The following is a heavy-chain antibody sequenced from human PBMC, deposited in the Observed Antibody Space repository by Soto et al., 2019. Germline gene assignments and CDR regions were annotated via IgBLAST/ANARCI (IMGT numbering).Heavy chain of an antibody. J-gene: IGHJ6*02. CDR3: ARAAVLRPYYYYYGMDV. CDR1: GGTFSSYA. CDR2: IIPIFGTA. V-gene: IGHV1-69*13. D-gene: IGHD3-3*01. Sequence: GASVKVSCKASGGTFSSYAISWVRQAPGQGLEWMGGIIPIFGTANYAQKFQGRVTITADESTSTAYMELSSLRSEDTAVYYCARAAVLRPYYYYYGMDVWGQGTTVTVSS.